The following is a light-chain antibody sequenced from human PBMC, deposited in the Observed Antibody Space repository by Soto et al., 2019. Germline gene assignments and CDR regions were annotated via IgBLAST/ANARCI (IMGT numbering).Light chain of an antibody. V-gene: IGLV1-44*01. CDR3: AAWDDSLNGYV. Sequence: SVLTQPPSASGTPGPRVPISCSGKSSNIGSNTVNWYQQLPGTAPKLLIYSNNQRPSGVPDRFSGSKSGTSASLAISGLQSEDEADYYCAAWDDSLNGYVFGTGTKVTVL. J-gene: IGLJ1*01. CDR1: SSNIGSNT. CDR2: SNN.